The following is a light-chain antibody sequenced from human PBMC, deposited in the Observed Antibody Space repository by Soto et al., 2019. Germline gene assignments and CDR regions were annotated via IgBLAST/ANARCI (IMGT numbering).Light chain of an antibody. CDR1: QVIYSW. V-gene: IGKV1-12*01. J-gene: IGKJ1*01. CDR3: QKFNSPQRT. Sequence: DIQMTQSPSSVSASVGDRVTITCRASQVIYSWIAWYQQKPGRAPKLLIFAASNLQSGVPVRFSGSGSGTDFSLANRSLQPEDVATKSGQKFNSPQRTCGQGNKV. CDR2: AAS.